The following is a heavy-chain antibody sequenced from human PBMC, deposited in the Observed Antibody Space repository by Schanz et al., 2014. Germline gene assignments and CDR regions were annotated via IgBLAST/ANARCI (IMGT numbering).Heavy chain of an antibody. D-gene: IGHD5-18*01. V-gene: IGHV3-30*04. CDR1: GFSFSTYA. J-gene: IGHJ6*02. Sequence: QVQLVESGGSVVQPGGSLRLSCAASGFSFSTYAMHWVRQAPGKGLEWVAVILYDGSKTYYADSVKGRFTISRDNSKNTLSLQMNSLRAEDTAVYYCAREEGYGYGPGAFDIWGQGTTVTVSS. CDR2: ILYDGSKT. CDR3: AREEGYGYGPGAFDI.